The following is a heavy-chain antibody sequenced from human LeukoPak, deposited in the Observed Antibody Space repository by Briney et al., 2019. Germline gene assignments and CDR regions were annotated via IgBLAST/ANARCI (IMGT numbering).Heavy chain of an antibody. Sequence: GGSLSLSCAASGFTLSTYWMSWVRQAPGKGLEWVANIKQDGSEKYYVDSVKGRFTISRDNAKNSLYLQMNSLRAEDTAMYYCARDSAGNDYWGQGTLVTVSS. CDR2: IKQDGSEK. J-gene: IGHJ4*02. CDR1: GFTLSTYW. CDR3: ARDSAGNDY. D-gene: IGHD6-13*01. V-gene: IGHV3-7*01.